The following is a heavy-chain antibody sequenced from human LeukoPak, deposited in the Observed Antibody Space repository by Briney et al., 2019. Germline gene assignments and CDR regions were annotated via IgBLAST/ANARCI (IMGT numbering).Heavy chain of an antibody. D-gene: IGHD5-24*01. V-gene: IGHV3-23*01. CDR3: ASGDGYNYWRN. Sequence: GGSLRLSCAASGFTFSNYAMSWVRQAPGKGLEWVSNISGSGGRTYYADSVKGRFTISRDNSKNTLYLQMNSLRAEDTAVYYCASGDGYNYWRNWGQGTLVTVSS. CDR2: ISGSGGRT. J-gene: IGHJ4*02. CDR1: GFTFSNYA.